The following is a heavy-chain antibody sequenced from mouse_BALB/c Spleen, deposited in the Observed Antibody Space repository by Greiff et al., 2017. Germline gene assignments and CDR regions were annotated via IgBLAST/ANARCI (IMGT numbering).Heavy chain of an antibody. CDR1: GYTFTSYT. Sequence: VQLQQSGAELARPGASVKMSCKASGYTFTSYTMHWVKQRPGQGLEWIGYINPSSGYTNYNQKFKDKATLTADKSSSTAYMQLSSLTSEDSAVYYCARTGKGDYAMDYWGQGTSVTVSS. J-gene: IGHJ4*01. V-gene: IGHV1-4*01. CDR2: INPSSGYT. CDR3: ARTGKGDYAMDY. D-gene: IGHD4-1*01.